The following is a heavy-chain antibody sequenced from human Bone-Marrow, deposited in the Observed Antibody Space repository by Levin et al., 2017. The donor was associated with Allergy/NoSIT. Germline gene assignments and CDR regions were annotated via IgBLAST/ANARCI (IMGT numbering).Heavy chain of an antibody. CDR2: IKQDGSEK. J-gene: IGHJ4*02. CDR3: AKHSRSSSSDY. Sequence: GESLKISCVASELTLSNFWMSWVRQAPGKALEWVASIKQDGSEKSYVDSVKGRLTISRDNAKNSLYLQMNSLRAEDTAVYYCAKHSRSSSSDYWGQGTLVTVSS. CDR1: ELTLSNFW. D-gene: IGHD6-6*01. V-gene: IGHV3-7*02.